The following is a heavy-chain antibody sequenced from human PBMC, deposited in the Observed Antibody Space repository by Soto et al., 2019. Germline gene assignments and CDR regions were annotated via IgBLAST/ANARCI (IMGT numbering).Heavy chain of an antibody. J-gene: IGHJ4*02. CDR3: VRGGPVAGPTSSEAYHPFDF. Sequence: QVQLVQSGAEVKKPGASVEVSCKTSGYTFSDHYTHWVRQAPGQGLEWMGWINPNSGGTGYAEKFQGRVTMTRDTSISTAYMELNRLNSDDTAVYYCVRGGPVAGPTSSEAYHPFDFWSQGTLVTVSS. CDR1: GYTFSDHY. CDR2: INPNSGGT. V-gene: IGHV1-2*02. D-gene: IGHD6-19*01.